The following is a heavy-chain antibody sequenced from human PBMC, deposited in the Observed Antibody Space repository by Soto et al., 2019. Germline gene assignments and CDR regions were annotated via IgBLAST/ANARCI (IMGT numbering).Heavy chain of an antibody. Sequence: GGSLRLSCAASGFTFSSYAMHWVRQAPGKGLEYVSAISSNGGSTYYANSVKGRFTISRGNSRNTLYLQMGSLRAEDMAVYYCARAGFGPRDCSGGSCYDRAFDIWGQGTMVTVSS. CDR3: ARAGFGPRDCSGGSCYDRAFDI. J-gene: IGHJ3*02. D-gene: IGHD2-15*01. V-gene: IGHV3-64*01. CDR1: GFTFSSYA. CDR2: ISSNGGST.